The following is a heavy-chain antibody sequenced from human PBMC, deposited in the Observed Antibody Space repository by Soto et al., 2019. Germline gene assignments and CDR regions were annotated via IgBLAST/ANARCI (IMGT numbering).Heavy chain of an antibody. J-gene: IGHJ4*02. CDR3: AREYTYGSNFFDC. D-gene: IGHD5-18*01. CDR2: ISHSGST. CDR1: GGSISSAAYY. V-gene: IGHV4-31*03. Sequence: PSETLSLTCTVSGGSISSAAYYWSWIRQHPGKGMEWIGYISHSGSTYYNPSLKSRVIISVDTSKNQFSLSLTSVTAVVTAVYYCAREYTYGSNFFDCWGQGALVTVSS.